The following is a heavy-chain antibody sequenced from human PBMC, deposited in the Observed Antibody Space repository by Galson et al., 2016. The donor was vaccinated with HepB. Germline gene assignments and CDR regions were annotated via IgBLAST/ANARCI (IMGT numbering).Heavy chain of an antibody. CDR1: EFTFSRYA. D-gene: IGHD4-17*01. J-gene: IGHJ6*02. Sequence: SLRLSCAASEFTFSRYAMHWVRQAPGKGLEWVAVIWYDGSEKYYVDSVRGRFTISRDNSKNTLYLQMKSLRAEDTAVYYCARGYGESALYYYYGMDVWGQGTTVTVSS. CDR2: IWYDGSEK. CDR3: ARGYGESALYYYYGMDV. V-gene: IGHV3-33*01.